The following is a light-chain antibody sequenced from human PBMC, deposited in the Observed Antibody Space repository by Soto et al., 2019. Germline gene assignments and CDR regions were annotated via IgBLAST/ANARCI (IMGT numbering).Light chain of an antibody. V-gene: IGLV2-8*01. CDR2: EVT. CDR1: SSDVGGYNY. CDR3: SSYAASNNFYFV. J-gene: IGLJ3*02. Sequence: QSALTQPPSASGSPGQSVTISCTGTSSDVGGYNYVSWYQQYPGRAPKLMLYEVTKRPAGVPGRFSGSKSGNTASLTVSGHQAEDEADYYCSSYAASNNFYFVFGGGTKLTVL.